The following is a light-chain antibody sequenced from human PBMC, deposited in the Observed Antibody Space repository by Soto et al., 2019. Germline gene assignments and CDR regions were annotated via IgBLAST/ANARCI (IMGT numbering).Light chain of an antibody. CDR3: QQFGDWPY. CDR2: DSS. J-gene: IGKJ1*01. CDR1: QSVSSH. Sequence: EIRMTQSPAILSVSPGESATLSCRASQSVSSHVVWYQQKPGQAPRLLISDSSTTGFPARFSGSGSGTEFTLTISRLQSDDSAIYYCQQFGDWPYFGLGTKLEI. V-gene: IGKV3-15*01.